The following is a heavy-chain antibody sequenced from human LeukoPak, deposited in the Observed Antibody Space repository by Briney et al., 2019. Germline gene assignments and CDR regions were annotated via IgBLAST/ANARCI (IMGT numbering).Heavy chain of an antibody. CDR2: ISSSSSYI. J-gene: IGHJ5*02. CDR1: GFTFSSYE. V-gene: IGHV3-21*04. CDR3: ARDWGEVVTAIPGGWFDP. D-gene: IGHD2-21*02. Sequence: PGGSLRLSCAASGFTFSSYEMNWVRQAPGKGLEWVSSISSSSSYIYYADSVKGRFTISRDNAKNSLYLQMNSLRAEDTAVYYCARDWGEVVTAIPGGWFDPWGQGTLVTVSS.